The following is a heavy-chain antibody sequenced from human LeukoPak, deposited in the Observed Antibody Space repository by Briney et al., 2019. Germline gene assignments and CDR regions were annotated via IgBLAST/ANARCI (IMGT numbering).Heavy chain of an antibody. Sequence: GAAVNVSFKASGYTFTSYAIHWVRQAPGQGLEWMGWVIGGNGSAKYSQEFQGRVTITRETTANTAYMELSSLRSEDMALFYCARGDSYAMDVWGQGTTVTVAS. J-gene: IGHJ6*02. D-gene: IGHD2-21*01. V-gene: IGHV1-3*03. CDR1: GYTFTSYA. CDR3: ARGDSYAMDV. CDR2: VIGGNGSA.